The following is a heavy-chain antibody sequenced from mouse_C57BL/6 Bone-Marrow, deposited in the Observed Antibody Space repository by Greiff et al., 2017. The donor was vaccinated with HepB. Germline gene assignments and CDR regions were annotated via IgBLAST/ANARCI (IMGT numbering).Heavy chain of an antibody. Sequence: QVQLKQPGAELVMPGASVKLSCKASGYTFTSYWMHWVKQRPGQGLEWIGEIDPSDSYTNYNQKFKGKSTLTVDKSSSTAYMQLSSLTSEDSAVYYCARLGYLYAMDYWGQGTSVTVSS. V-gene: IGHV1-69*01. CDR1: GYTFTSYW. CDR2: IDPSDSYT. J-gene: IGHJ4*01. CDR3: ARLGYLYAMDY. D-gene: IGHD2-2*01.